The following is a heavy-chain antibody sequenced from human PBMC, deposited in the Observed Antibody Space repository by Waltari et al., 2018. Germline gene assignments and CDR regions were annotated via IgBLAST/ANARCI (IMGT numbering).Heavy chain of an antibody. CDR1: GFSLSGSQMC. CDR3: VRENRVTMIRGSMDV. Sequence: QVTLRESGPALVRPTQTLTLTCTFSGFSLSGSQMCVSWIRQPPGKALEWLARIDWDDAKYYSPSLQTRLTISKDTSKNQVVLTMTEMGLVDTATYYCVRENRVTMIRGSMDVWGQGAMVTVSS. D-gene: IGHD3-22*01. CDR2: IDWDDAK. V-gene: IGHV2-70*15. J-gene: IGHJ6*02.